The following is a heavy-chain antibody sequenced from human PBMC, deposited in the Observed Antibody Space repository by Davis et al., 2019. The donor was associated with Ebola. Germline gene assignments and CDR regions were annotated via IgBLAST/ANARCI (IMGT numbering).Heavy chain of an antibody. CDR1: GGSISSSSYY. Sequence: SETLSFTCTVSGGSISSSSYYWGWIRQPPGKGLEWIGSIYYSGSTYYNPSLKSRVTISVDTSKNQFSLKLSSVTAADTAVYYCVCGEASIAVAGLYWYFDLWGRGTLVTVSS. CDR2: IYYSGST. V-gene: IGHV4-39*01. D-gene: IGHD6-19*01. J-gene: IGHJ2*01. CDR3: VCGEASIAVAGLYWYFDL.